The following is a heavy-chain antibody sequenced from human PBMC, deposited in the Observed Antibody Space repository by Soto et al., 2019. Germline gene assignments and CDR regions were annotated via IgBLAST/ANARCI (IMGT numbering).Heavy chain of an antibody. Sequence: GGSLRLSCAASGFTFSDYYMSWIRQAPGKGLEWVSYISSSGSTIYYADSVKGRFTISRDNAKNSLYLQMNSLRAEDTAVYYCARDWGLIAAAAGGGWFDPWGQGTLVTVSS. CDR2: ISSSGSTI. D-gene: IGHD6-13*01. V-gene: IGHV3-11*01. CDR3: ARDWGLIAAAAGGGWFDP. CDR1: GFTFSDYY. J-gene: IGHJ5*02.